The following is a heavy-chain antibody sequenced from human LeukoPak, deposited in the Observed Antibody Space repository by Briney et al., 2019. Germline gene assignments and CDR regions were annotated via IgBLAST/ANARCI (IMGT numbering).Heavy chain of an antibody. V-gene: IGHV3-15*01. Sequence: PGGSLRLSCAASGFTFSNAWMSWVRQAPGKGLEWAGRIKSKTDGGTTDYAAPVKGRFTISRDDSKNTLYLQMNSLKTEDTAGYYCTTVFWYGSGSYPDWGQGSLVTVSS. CDR3: TTVFWYGSGSYPD. J-gene: IGHJ4*02. CDR1: GFTFSNAW. D-gene: IGHD3-10*01. CDR2: IKSKTDGGTT.